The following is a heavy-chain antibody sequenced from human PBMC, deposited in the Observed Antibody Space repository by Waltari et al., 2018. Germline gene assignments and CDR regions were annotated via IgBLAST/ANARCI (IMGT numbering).Heavy chain of an antibody. CDR3: ARGGVPDYYGSGSPYRNWFDP. V-gene: IGHV4-34*02. Sequence: QVQLKQWGAGTLKPSDTLSLTCGVDGGSFSGSHWTWVRQSPGKGLEWIGEINNGGVTNYSPSLKRRVTISVDASKNQFSLFVRSVTAADTAVYYCARGGVPDYYGSGSPYRNWFDPWGQGTLVTVSS. J-gene: IGHJ5*02. CDR1: GGSFSGSH. CDR2: INNGGVT. D-gene: IGHD3-10*01.